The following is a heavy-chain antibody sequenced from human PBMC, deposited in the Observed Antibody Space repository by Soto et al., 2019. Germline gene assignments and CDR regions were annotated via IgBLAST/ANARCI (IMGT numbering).Heavy chain of an antibody. Sequence: SQTLSLTCTVSGGSISSYYWSWIRQPPGKGLEWIGYIYYSGSTNYNPSLKSRVTRSVDTSKNQFSLKLSSVTAADTAVYYGARHSGEYDFWSGYYTGESLDYWGQGTLVTVSS. J-gene: IGHJ4*02. V-gene: IGHV4-59*08. CDR1: GGSISSYY. CDR2: IYYSGST. CDR3: ARHSGEYDFWSGYYTGESLDY. D-gene: IGHD3-3*01.